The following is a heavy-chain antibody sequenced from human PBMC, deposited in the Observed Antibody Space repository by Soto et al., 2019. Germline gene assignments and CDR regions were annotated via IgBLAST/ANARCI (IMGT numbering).Heavy chain of an antibody. V-gene: IGHV1-18*01. Sequence: GESLKISCKASGYTFTSYGISWVRQAPGQGLEWMGWISAYNGNTNYAQKLQGRVTMTTDTSTSTAYMELRSLRSDDTAVYYCARGSEGAIRWLQDFDYWGQGTLVTVSS. J-gene: IGHJ4*02. CDR3: ARGSEGAIRWLQDFDY. CDR2: ISAYNGNT. D-gene: IGHD5-12*01. CDR1: GYTFTSYG.